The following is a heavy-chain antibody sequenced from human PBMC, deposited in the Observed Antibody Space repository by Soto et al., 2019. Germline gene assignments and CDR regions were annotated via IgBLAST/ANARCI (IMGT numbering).Heavy chain of an antibody. J-gene: IGHJ3*02. Sequence: QVQLQQWGAGLLKPSESLSLTCAVYGGSFSGYHWSWIRQPPGKGLEWIGEINHSRSTNYNPSLKSRVTISVDTSKNQFSLKLSSVTAADTAVYYCARGRTLAFFLRVLSGAFDIWDQGTMVTVTS. D-gene: IGHD3-3*01. CDR2: INHSRST. CDR3: ARGRTLAFFLRVLSGAFDI. CDR1: GGSFSGYH. V-gene: IGHV4-34*01.